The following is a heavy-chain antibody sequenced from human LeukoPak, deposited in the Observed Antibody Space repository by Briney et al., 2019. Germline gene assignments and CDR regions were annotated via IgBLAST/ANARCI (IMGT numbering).Heavy chain of an antibody. V-gene: IGHV3-21*01. Sequence: GGSLRLSCAASGFTFSSYSMNWVRQAPGKGLEWVSSISSSSSYIYYADSVKGRFTISRDNAKNSLYLQMNSLRAEDTAVYYCARGDYGSGYYYYYGMDVWGQGTTVTVSS. J-gene: IGHJ6*02. CDR1: GFTFSSYS. D-gene: IGHD3-10*01. CDR3: ARGDYGSGYYYYYGMDV. CDR2: ISSSSSYI.